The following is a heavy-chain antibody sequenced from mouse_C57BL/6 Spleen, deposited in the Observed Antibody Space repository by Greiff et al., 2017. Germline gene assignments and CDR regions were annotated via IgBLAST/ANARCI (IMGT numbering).Heavy chain of an antibody. CDR2: FYPGSGSI. D-gene: IGHD1-1*01. CDR3: ARHGLLRAFDY. V-gene: IGHV1-62-2*01. CDR1: GYTFTEYT. J-gene: IGHJ2*01. Sequence: VQLVESGAELVKPGASVKLSCKASGYTFTEYTIHWVKQRSGQGLGWIGWFYPGSGSIKYNEKFKDKATFTADKSSSTVYMERSRLTSEDSAVYFCARHGLLRAFDYWGQGTTLTVSS.